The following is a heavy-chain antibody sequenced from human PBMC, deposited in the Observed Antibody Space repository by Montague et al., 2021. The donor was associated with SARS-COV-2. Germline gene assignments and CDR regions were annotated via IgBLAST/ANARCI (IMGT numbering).Heavy chain of an antibody. D-gene: IGHD3-10*01. J-gene: IGHJ6*02. CDR1: GFTVSSNY. CDR2: IYSGGST. Sequence: SLRLSCAASGFTVSSNYMSWVRQAPGKGLEWVSVIYSGGSTYYADSVKGRFTFSRDNSKNTLYLQMNSLRAEDTAVYYCARDQRRYGSGSYYGPHYYYYGMDVWGQGTTVTVSS. CDR3: ARDQRRYGSGSYYGPHYYYYGMDV. V-gene: IGHV3-66*02.